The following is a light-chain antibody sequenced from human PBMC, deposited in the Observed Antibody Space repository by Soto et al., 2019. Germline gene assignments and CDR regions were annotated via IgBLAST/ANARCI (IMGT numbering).Light chain of an antibody. Sequence: EIVLTQSPATLSLSPGEGVTLSCRASQTIGSNLAWYQQKPGQAPRLLIYGASTRATGIPARFSGSGSGTEFTLTISSLQSEDFAVYYCQQYNDWLTFGGGTKVDIK. CDR1: QTIGSN. V-gene: IGKV3-15*01. CDR3: QQYNDWLT. J-gene: IGKJ4*01. CDR2: GAS.